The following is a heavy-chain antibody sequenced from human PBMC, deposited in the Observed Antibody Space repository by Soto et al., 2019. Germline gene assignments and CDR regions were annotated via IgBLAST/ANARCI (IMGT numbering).Heavy chain of an antibody. CDR2: INPNSGDT. Sequence: ASVKVSCKASGFTFTSSAVQWVRQAPGQGLEWMGWINPNSGDTYLAQRFQGRVTMNRDTSIGTAYMELRGLTSDDTAEYYCAKGGAIVAAGTRVYLYNAMDVWGQGTTVTVSS. CDR3: AKGGAIVAAGTRVYLYNAMDV. CDR1: GFTFTSSA. D-gene: IGHD1-26*01. V-gene: IGHV1-2*02. J-gene: IGHJ6*02.